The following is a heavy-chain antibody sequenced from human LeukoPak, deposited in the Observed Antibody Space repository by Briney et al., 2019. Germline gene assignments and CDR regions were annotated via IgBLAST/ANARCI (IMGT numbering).Heavy chain of an antibody. CDR3: VRTPPNWGFDY. Sequence: ASVKVSCKASGYTFTSHDINWVRRATGQGLEWMGWMSPNSGDTGYAQKFQGRVTMTSDSSISTAYMELSSLRSEDTAIYYCVRTPPNWGFDYWGQGTLVTVSS. CDR2: MSPNSGDT. V-gene: IGHV1-8*01. CDR1: GYTFTSHD. D-gene: IGHD7-27*01. J-gene: IGHJ4*02.